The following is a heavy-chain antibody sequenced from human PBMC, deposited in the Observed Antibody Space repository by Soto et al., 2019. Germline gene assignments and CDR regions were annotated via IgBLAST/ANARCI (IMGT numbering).Heavy chain of an antibody. CDR3: ARRYYDSGGYNVYFDY. CDR1: GYSFTTYG. D-gene: IGHD3-22*01. V-gene: IGHV5-51*01. J-gene: IGHJ4*02. CDR2: IYPGDSDT. Sequence: PVVLMRVSCKGAGYSFTTYGSGWVRQIPGKGLEWMGIIYPGDSDTRYSPSFQGQVIISADKSISTAYLQWSSLKASDTAMYYCARRYYDSGGYNVYFDYWGQGTLVTVS.